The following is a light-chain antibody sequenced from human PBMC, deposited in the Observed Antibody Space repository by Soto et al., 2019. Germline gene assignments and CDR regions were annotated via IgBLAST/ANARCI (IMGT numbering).Light chain of an antibody. V-gene: IGLV3-1*01. CDR2: QDK. CDR1: KLGEKY. CDR3: QAWDSSTLYV. Sequence: SYELTQPPSVSVSPGQTASITCSADKLGEKYASWYQQKPGRSPILVIYQDKKRPSGIPERFSGSNSGNTATLTISETQAMDEADYYCQAWDSSTLYVFGTGTKVTVL. J-gene: IGLJ1*01.